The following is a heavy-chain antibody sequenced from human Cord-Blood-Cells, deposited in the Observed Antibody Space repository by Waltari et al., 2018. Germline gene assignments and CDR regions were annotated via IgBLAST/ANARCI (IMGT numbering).Heavy chain of an antibody. CDR2: INHSGST. CDR1: GGSLTGSY. Sequence: QVQLQQWGAGLLKPSETLSRTCAVYGGSLTGSYWSWIRQPPGKGLEWIGEINHSGSTNYNPSLKSRVTISVDTSKNQFSLKLSSVTAADTAVYYCARNYDFWSGYVYYWGQGTLVTVSS. D-gene: IGHD3-3*01. CDR3: ARNYDFWSGYVYY. V-gene: IGHV4-34*01. J-gene: IGHJ4*02.